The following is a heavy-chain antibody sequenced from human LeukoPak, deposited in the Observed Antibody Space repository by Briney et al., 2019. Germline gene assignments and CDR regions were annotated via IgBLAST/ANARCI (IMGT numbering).Heavy chain of an antibody. V-gene: IGHV3-30-3*01. J-gene: IGHJ3*02. D-gene: IGHD2-21*02. Sequence: GGSLRLSCAASGFTFSSYAMHWVRQAPGKGLEWVAVISYDGSNKYYAASVKRRFTISRDTSKNTLYLQMNSLRAEDTAVYYCARDGYLAYCGGDCYLGAFDIWGQGTMVTASS. CDR1: GFTFSSYA. CDR2: ISYDGSNK. CDR3: ARDGYLAYCGGDCYLGAFDI.